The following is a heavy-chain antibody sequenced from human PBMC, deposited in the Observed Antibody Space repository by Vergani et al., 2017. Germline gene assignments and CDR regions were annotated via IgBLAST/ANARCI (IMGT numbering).Heavy chain of an antibody. J-gene: IGHJ3*02. CDR3: ARVQRCSSTSCYSAFDI. D-gene: IGHD2-2*01. CDR2: IYYSGST. CDR1: GGSISSGGYS. Sequence: QLQLQESGSGLVKPSQTLSLTCAVSGGSISSGGYSWSWIRQPPGKGLEWIGYIYYSGSTNYNPSLKSRVTISVDTSKNQFSLKLSSVTAADTAVYYCARVQRCSSTSCYSAFDIWGQGTMVTVSS. V-gene: IGHV4-30-2*01.